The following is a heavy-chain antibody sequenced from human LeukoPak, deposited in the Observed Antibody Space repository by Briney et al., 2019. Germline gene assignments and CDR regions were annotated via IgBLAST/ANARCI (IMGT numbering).Heavy chain of an antibody. CDR1: GYTFTGYY. Sequence: ASVKVSCKASGYTFTGYYMHWVRQAPGRSLEWMGYINDGDGNTKYSQEFQGRVTITRDTSASIVYMELSSLRSEDMAFYYCARERGEFGGSYFLDYWGQGTLVTVSS. D-gene: IGHD1-26*01. V-gene: IGHV1-3*03. CDR3: ARERGEFGGSYFLDY. J-gene: IGHJ4*02. CDR2: INDGDGNT.